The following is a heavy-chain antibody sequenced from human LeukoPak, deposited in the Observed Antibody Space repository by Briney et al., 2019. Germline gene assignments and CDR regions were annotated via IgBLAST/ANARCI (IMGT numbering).Heavy chain of an antibody. V-gene: IGHV3-33*06. J-gene: IGHJ4*02. Sequence: GGSLRLSCAASGFTFSSYGMHWVRQAPGKGLEWVAVIWYDGSNKYYADSVKGRFTISRDNSKNTLYLQMNSLRAEDTAVYYCAKAEDIVVVPAAVPFDYWGQGTLVTVSS. D-gene: IGHD2-2*01. CDR1: GFTFSSYG. CDR2: IWYDGSNK. CDR3: AKAEDIVVVPAAVPFDY.